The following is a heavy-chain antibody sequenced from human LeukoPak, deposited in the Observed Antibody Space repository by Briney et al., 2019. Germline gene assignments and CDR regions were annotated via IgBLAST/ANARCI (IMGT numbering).Heavy chain of an antibody. Sequence: GRSLRLSCAASGFTFSSYAMHWVRQAPGKGLEWVAVISYDGSNKYYADSVKGRFTISRDNSKNTLYLQMNSLRAEDTAVYYCARDQRGYYPSFDYWGQGTLVTVSS. CDR2: ISYDGSNK. CDR1: GFTFSSYA. V-gene: IGHV3-30*01. CDR3: ARDQRGYYPSFDY. D-gene: IGHD3-22*01. J-gene: IGHJ4*02.